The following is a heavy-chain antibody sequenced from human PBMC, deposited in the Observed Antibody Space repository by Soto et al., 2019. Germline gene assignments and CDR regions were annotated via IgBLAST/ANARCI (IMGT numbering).Heavy chain of an antibody. J-gene: IGHJ4*02. CDR3: AKDSDYGDRPGGVDY. CDR1: GFTFSSYA. D-gene: IGHD4-17*01. CDR2: ISGSGGST. V-gene: IGHV3-23*01. Sequence: GGSLRLSCAASGFTFSSYAMSWVRQAPGKGLEWVSGISGSGGSTYYADSVKGRFTISRDNSKNTLYLQMNSLRAEETAVYYCAKDSDYGDRPGGVDYWGQGTLVTVSS.